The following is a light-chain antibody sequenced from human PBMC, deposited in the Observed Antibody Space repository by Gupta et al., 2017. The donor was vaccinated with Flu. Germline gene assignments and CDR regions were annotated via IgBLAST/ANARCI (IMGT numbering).Light chain of an antibody. CDR3: QQYWYDPLLT. CDR1: QRVGRNY. V-gene: IGKV3-20*01. CDR2: DAS. J-gene: IGKJ2*01. Sequence: EIVLTQSPGTLSLSPGERATLSCRASQRVGRNYLAWYQQRPGQAPRLLIYDASNRATGIPDRLSGSGSGKDVTLTIIKRVPEDFAVYYCQQYWYDPLLTFGQGTKVEIK.